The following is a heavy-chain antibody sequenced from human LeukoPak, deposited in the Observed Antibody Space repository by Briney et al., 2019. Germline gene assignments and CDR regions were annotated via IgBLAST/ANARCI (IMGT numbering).Heavy chain of an antibody. CDR3: AKEAVAGDYFDY. Sequence: PPGGSLRLSCAASGFTFSSYAMSWVRQAPGKGLEWVSAISGSGGSTYYADSVKGRFTIARDNSKNTLHLQMNSLRDEDTAVYYCAKEAVAGDYFDYWGQGTLVTVSS. J-gene: IGHJ4*02. CDR2: ISGSGGST. V-gene: IGHV3-23*01. D-gene: IGHD6-19*01. CDR1: GFTFSSYA.